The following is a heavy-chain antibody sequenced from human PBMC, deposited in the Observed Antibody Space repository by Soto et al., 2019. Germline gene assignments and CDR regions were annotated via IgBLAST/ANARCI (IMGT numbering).Heavy chain of an antibody. CDR3: ARVDADGGSTSYYYYGMDV. V-gene: IGHV1-46*01. J-gene: IGHJ6*02. CDR2: INPSGGST. CDR1: GYTFTSYY. D-gene: IGHD1-26*01. Sequence: GASVKVSCKASGYTFTSYYMHWVRQAPGQGLEWMGIINPSGGSTSYAQKFQGRVTMTRGTSTSTVYMELSSLRSEDTAVYYCARVDADGGSTSYYYYGMDVWGQGTTVTVSS.